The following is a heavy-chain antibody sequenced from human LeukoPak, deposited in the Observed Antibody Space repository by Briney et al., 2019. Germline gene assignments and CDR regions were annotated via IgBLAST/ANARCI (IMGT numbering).Heavy chain of an antibody. D-gene: IGHD3-16*01. J-gene: IGHJ4*02. CDR3: ARLLNYVYPDY. V-gene: IGHV4-59*01. CDR2: IHYDGRT. CDR1: DGAPSHCY. Sequence: SETLSLTCTVSDGAPSHCYWTWIRQPPGKGLEWIGYIHYDGRTNYNPSFKNRVIISLDTSNNQFSLNLKSVTAADTAAYYCARLLNYVYPDYWGQGTLVTVSS.